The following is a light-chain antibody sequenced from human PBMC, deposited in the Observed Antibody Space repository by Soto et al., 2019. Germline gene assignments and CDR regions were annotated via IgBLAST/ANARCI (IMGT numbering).Light chain of an antibody. V-gene: IGKV1-39*01. CDR2: AAS. CDR1: QSISRY. CDR3: QQNYRETPWT. Sequence: DIQMTQSPSSLSASVGDRITITCRASQSISRYLNWYQHKPGKAPKLLINAASSLERGVPSRFSGGGSGTDFTLNISSLQPDDFATYYCQQNYRETPWTFGQGTKVEVK. J-gene: IGKJ1*01.